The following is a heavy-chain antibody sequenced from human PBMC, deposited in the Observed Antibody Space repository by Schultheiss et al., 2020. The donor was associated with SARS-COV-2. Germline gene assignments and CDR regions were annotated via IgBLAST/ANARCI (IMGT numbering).Heavy chain of an antibody. J-gene: IGHJ2*01. CDR2: IIPIFGTA. V-gene: IGHV1-69*13. D-gene: IGHD4-17*01. CDR3: ARDGLRTTVTFDL. Sequence: SVKVSCKASGGTFSSYAISWVRQTPGQGLEWIGGIIPIFGTANYAQKFQGRVTITADESTSTAYMELSSLRSDDTAVYYCARDGLRTTVTFDLWGRGTLVTVSS. CDR1: GGTFSSYA.